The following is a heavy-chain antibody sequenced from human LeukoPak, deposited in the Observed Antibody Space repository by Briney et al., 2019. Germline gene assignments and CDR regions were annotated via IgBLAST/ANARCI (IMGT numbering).Heavy chain of an antibody. CDR2: ISAYNGNT. J-gene: IGHJ5*02. Sequence: SVKVSCKASGYTFTSYGISWVRQAPGQGLEWMGWISAYNGNTNYAQKLQGRVTMTTDTSTSTAYMELRSLRSDDTAVYYCARDRPIWFGELLQFDPWGQGTLVTVSS. CDR3: ARDRPIWFGELLQFDP. V-gene: IGHV1-18*01. D-gene: IGHD3-10*01. CDR1: GYTFTSYG.